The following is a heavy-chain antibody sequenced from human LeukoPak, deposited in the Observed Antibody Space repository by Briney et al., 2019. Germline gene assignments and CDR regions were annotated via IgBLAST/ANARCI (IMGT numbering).Heavy chain of an antibody. J-gene: IGHJ4*02. CDR3: ARPHDSSGHWGYYFDY. Sequence: SETLSLTCTVSGGSISSYYWSWIRQPPGKGLEWIGYIYYSGSTNYNPSLKSRVTISVDTSKNQFSLKLSSVTAADTAVYYCARPHDSSGHWGYYFDYWGQGTLVTVSS. CDR1: GGSISSYY. D-gene: IGHD3-22*01. V-gene: IGHV4-59*08. CDR2: IYYSGST.